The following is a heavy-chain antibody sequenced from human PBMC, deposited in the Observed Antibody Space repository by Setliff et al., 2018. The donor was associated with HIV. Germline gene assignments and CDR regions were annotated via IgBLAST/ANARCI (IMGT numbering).Heavy chain of an antibody. CDR2: IYTSGRT. D-gene: IGHD3-3*01. CDR3: ARCYYNFWSGYPLDYMDV. CDR1: GGSISSHY. V-gene: IGHV4-4*08. J-gene: IGHJ6*03. Sequence: SETLSLTCTVSGGSISSHYWSWIRQPPGKGLEWIGHIYTSGRTNYNPSLKSRVTMSVGTSKNQFSLKLSSVTAADTAVYYCARCYYNFWSGYPLDYMDVWGKGTTVTVSS.